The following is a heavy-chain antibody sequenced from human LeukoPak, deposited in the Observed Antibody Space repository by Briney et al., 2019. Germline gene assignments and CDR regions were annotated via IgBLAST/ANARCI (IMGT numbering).Heavy chain of an antibody. V-gene: IGHV3-30*18. CDR1: GFTFSSYG. CDR2: ISYDGSNK. Sequence: GRSLRLSCAASGFTFSSYGMHWVRQAPGKGLEWVAVISYDGSNKYYADSVKGRFTISRDNSKNTLYLQMNSLRAEDTAVYYCAKPAYYYDSSAGGYFDYWGQGTLVTVSS. CDR3: AKPAYYYDSSAGGYFDY. J-gene: IGHJ4*02. D-gene: IGHD3-22*01.